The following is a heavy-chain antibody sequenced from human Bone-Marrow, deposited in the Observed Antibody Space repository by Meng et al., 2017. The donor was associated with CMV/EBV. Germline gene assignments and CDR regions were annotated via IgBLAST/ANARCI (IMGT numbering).Heavy chain of an antibody. CDR3: ARYCSSTSCYVDY. CDR1: GFTFSSYW. CDR2: ISSSSSYI. V-gene: IGHV3-21*01. Sequence: GESLKISCAFSGFTFSSYWMHWVRQAPGKGLVWVSSISSSSSYIYYADSVKGRFTISRDNAKNSLYLQMNSLRAEDTAVYYCARYCSSTSCYVDYWGQGTLVTVSS. J-gene: IGHJ4*02. D-gene: IGHD2-2*01.